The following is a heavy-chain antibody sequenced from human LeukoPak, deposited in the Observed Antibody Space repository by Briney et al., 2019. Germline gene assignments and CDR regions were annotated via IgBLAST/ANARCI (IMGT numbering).Heavy chain of an antibody. CDR1: GFTFDDYA. J-gene: IGHJ4*02. V-gene: IGHV3-9*01. CDR2: ITWKSGRK. D-gene: IGHD3-16*01. Sequence: PGGSLRLSCVASGFTFDDYAMHWVRQAPGKGLEWVSGITWKSGRKIYADSVKGRFTISRDDAKNSLYLQMNSLTAEDTAVYFCVKDGGVLYGADYWGQGTLVTVSS. CDR3: VKDGGVLYGADY.